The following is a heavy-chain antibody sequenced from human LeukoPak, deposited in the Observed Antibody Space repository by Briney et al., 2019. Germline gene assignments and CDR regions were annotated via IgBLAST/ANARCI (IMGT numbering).Heavy chain of an antibody. Sequence: GGSLRLSCAASGFTFSSYSMNWVRQAPGTELEWVSAISGSGGSTYYADSVKGRFTISRDNSKNTLYLQMNSLRAEDTAVYYCAKVEAAPHWFDPWGQGTLVTVSS. CDR1: GFTFSSYS. J-gene: IGHJ5*02. CDR3: AKVEAAPHWFDP. CDR2: ISGSGGST. D-gene: IGHD6-13*01. V-gene: IGHV3-23*01.